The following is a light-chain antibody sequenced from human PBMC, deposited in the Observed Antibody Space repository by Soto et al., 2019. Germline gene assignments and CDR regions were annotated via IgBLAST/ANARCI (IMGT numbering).Light chain of an antibody. J-gene: IGLJ2*01. Sequence: QSALTQPRSVSGSPGQSVTISCTGTSSDVGGYNYVSWYQQHPGKAPKLMIYDVSKRPSGVPDRFSGSKSGNTASLTISGLQAEDEADYYCCSYAGRYTLLFGGGTKLT. CDR3: CSYAGRYTLL. V-gene: IGLV2-11*01. CDR2: DVS. CDR1: SSDVGGYNY.